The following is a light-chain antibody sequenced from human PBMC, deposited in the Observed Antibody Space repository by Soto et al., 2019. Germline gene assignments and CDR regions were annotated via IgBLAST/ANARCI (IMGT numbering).Light chain of an antibody. V-gene: IGLV2-14*03. CDR1: SSDVGGYNY. CDR3: TSYTISTIPWV. CDR2: DVS. J-gene: IGLJ3*02. Sequence: QSALTQPASVSGSPGQSITISCTGTSSDVGGYNYVSWYQQHPGRAPKLVIFDVSYRPSGVSNRFSGTKSGNTASLTISGLQAEDEADYYCTSYTISTIPWVFGGETKLTGL.